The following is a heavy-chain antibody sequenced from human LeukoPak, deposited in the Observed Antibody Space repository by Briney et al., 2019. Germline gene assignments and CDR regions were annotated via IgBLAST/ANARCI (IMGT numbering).Heavy chain of an antibody. CDR2: INPNSGNA. CDR3: ARALAWGGSSYSYYYMDV. V-gene: IGHV1-8*01. D-gene: IGHD1-26*01. J-gene: IGHJ6*03. CDR1: GYTISDYD. Sequence: GASVKVSCKASGYTISDYDINWVRQATGRGLESMGWINPNSGNAGYAQKFQGRVTMTRNTSISTAYMELSSLRSEDTAVYYCARALAWGGSSYSYYYMDVWDKGTTVTVSS.